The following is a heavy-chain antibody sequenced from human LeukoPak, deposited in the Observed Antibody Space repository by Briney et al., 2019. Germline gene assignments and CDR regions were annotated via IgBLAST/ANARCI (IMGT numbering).Heavy chain of an antibody. CDR1: GFTFSSYW. CDR3: ARRRAPYSSSWCTFDY. CDR2: IKQDGSEK. D-gene: IGHD6-13*01. V-gene: IGHV3-7*01. Sequence: GGSLRLSCAASGFTFSSYWMSWVRQAPGKGLEWVANIKQDGSEKYYVDSVKGRFTISRDNAKNSLYLQTNSLRAEGTAVYYCARRRAPYSSSWCTFDYWGQGTRVTVSS. J-gene: IGHJ4*02.